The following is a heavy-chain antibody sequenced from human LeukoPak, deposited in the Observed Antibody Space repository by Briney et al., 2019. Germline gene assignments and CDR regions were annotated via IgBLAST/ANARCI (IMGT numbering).Heavy chain of an antibody. V-gene: IGHV1-2*04. CDR3: ARGSSSWYVEYYFDY. Sequence: GASVKVSCKASGYTFAGYYMHWVRQAPGQGLEWMGWINPNSGGTNYAQKFQGWVTMTRDTSISTAYMELSRLRSDDTAVYYCARGSSSWYVEYYFDYWGQETLVTVSS. J-gene: IGHJ4*02. D-gene: IGHD6-13*01. CDR1: GYTFAGYY. CDR2: INPNSGGT.